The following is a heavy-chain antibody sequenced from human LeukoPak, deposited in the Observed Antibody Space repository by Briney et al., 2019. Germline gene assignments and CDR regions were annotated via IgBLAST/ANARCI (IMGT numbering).Heavy chain of an antibody. V-gene: IGHV3-9*01. CDR2: ISWNSGTI. Sequence: GRSLRLSCAASGFTFDAYAMHWVRQAPGKGLEWVSDISWNSGTIGYADSVKGRFTISRGNAKNSLYLQMNSLRAEDTALYFCAVDLYSSVWYGAFDMWGQGTMVTVST. D-gene: IGHD6-19*01. CDR1: GFTFDAYA. J-gene: IGHJ3*02. CDR3: AVDLYSSVWYGAFDM.